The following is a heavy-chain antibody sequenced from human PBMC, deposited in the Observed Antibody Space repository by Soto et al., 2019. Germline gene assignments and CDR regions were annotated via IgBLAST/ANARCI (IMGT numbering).Heavy chain of an antibody. CDR3: ATQIAAGGGG. V-gene: IGHV3-74*01. Sequence: TGGSLRLSCAASGFTFSSYWLHWVRQAPGEGLVWVSRINSDGSSTRYADSVKGRFTISRDNAKNTLYLQMNNLRAEDTAVYYCATQIAAGGGGWGQGTLVTVSS. D-gene: IGHD6-13*01. J-gene: IGHJ4*02. CDR1: GFTFSSYW. CDR2: INSDGSST.